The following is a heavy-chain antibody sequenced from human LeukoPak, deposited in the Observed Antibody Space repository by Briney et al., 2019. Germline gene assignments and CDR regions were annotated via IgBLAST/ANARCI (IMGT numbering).Heavy chain of an antibody. Sequence: KSGGSLRLSCAASGFTFSSYSMNWVRQAPGKGLEWVSSISSSSSYIYYADSVKGRFTISRDNAKNSLYLQMNSLRAEDTAVYYCARDLVEFRIAAAGTNWGQGTLVTVSS. CDR1: GFTFSSYS. D-gene: IGHD6-13*01. V-gene: IGHV3-21*01. CDR2: ISSSSSYI. CDR3: ARDLVEFRIAAAGTN. J-gene: IGHJ4*02.